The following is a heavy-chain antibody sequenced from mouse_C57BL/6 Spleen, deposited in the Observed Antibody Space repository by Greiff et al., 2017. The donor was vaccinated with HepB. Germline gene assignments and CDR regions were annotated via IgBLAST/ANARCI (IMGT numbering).Heavy chain of an antibody. CDR1: GYTFTSYW. V-gene: IGHV1-64*01. CDR3: ARKDGSSHYYAMDY. J-gene: IGHJ4*01. CDR2: IHPNSGST. D-gene: IGHD1-1*01. Sequence: QVQLKQPGAELVKPGASVKLSCKASGYTFTSYWMHWVKQRPGQGLEWIGMIHPNSGSTNYNEKFKSKATLTVDKSSSTAYMQLSSLTSEDSAVYYCARKDGSSHYYAMDYWGQGTSVTVSS.